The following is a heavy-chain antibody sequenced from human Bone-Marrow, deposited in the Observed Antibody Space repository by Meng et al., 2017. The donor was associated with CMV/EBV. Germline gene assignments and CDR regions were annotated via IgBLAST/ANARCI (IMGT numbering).Heavy chain of an antibody. CDR2: INPSGGST. D-gene: IGHD3-22*01. CDR3: ALVVMKVWNWFDP. J-gene: IGHJ5*02. V-gene: IGHV1-46*01. Sequence: SVKVSCKASGYTFTSYYMHWVRQAPGQGLEWMGIINPSGGSTSYAQKFQGRVTMTRDTSTSTVYMELSSLRSEDTAVYYCALVVMKVWNWFDPWGQGTLVTVSS. CDR1: GYTFTSYY.